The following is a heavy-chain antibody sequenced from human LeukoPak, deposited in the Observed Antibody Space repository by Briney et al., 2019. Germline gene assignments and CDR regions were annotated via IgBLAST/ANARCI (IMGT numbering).Heavy chain of an antibody. CDR1: GYTFTSYG. CDR3: ARDSALVY. Sequence: ASVTVSCKASGYTFTSYGISWVRQAPGQGLEWMGWIIPKSGGTNYAQNFQGRVTMTRDTSISTAYMELSNLRSDDTAVYFCARDSALVYWGQGTLVTVSS. CDR2: IIPKSGGT. J-gene: IGHJ4*02. V-gene: IGHV1-2*02. D-gene: IGHD2-15*01.